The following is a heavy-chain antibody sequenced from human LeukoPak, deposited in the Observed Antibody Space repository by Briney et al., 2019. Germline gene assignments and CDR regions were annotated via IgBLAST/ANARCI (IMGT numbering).Heavy chain of an antibody. CDR3: ARGLTGGITMVRGANRPQNFDY. CDR1: GGSISSSSYY. D-gene: IGHD3-10*01. J-gene: IGHJ4*02. V-gene: IGHV4-39*01. CDR2: IYYSGST. Sequence: PSETLSLTCTVSGGSISSSSYYWGWIRQPPGKGLEWIGSIYYSGSTYYNPSLKSRVTISVDTSKNQFSLKLSSVTAADTAVYYCARGLTGGITMVRGANRPQNFDYWGQGTLVTVSS.